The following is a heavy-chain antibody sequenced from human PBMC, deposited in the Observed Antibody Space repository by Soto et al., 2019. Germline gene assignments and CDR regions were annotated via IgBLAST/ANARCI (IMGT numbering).Heavy chain of an antibody. CDR1: GYSFTSYW. Sequence: GESLKISCKGSGYSFTSYWIGWVRQMPGKGLEWMGIIYPGDSDTRYSPSFQGQVTITADKSTSTAYMELSSLRSEDTAVYYCARDSSGYSYGYYYYGMDVWGQGTTVTVSS. V-gene: IGHV5-51*01. J-gene: IGHJ6*02. CDR3: ARDSSGYSYGYYYYGMDV. CDR2: IYPGDSDT. D-gene: IGHD5-18*01.